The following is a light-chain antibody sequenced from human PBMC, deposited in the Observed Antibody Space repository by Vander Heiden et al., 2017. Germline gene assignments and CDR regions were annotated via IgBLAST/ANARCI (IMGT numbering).Light chain of an antibody. CDR2: EVR. CDR3: SSYTSSSVL. V-gene: IGLV2-14*01. CDR1: SSDVGGYNY. Sequence: QSALTQPASVSGSPGQSITISCTGTSSDVGGYNYVSWYHQHPGKAPKLVIYEVRNRPSGVSNRFSGSKSGNTASPTISGLQAEDEADYYCSSYTSSSVLFGGGTKVTVL. J-gene: IGLJ2*01.